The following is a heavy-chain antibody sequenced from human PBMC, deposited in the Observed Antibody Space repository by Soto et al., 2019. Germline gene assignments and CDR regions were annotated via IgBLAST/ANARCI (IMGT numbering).Heavy chain of an antibody. V-gene: IGHV1-18*01. CDR3: ARDPGATMISAFDI. CDR1: GDTFTSFG. Sequence: ASVKVSCKASGDTFTSFGISWVRQAPGQGLEWMGWIKGNSGNTKYTQNFRGRLTMTSDTSTNTAYMELRSLRSDDTAVYYCARDPGATMISAFDIWGQGTMVTV. D-gene: IGHD3-22*01. CDR2: IKGNSGNT. J-gene: IGHJ3*02.